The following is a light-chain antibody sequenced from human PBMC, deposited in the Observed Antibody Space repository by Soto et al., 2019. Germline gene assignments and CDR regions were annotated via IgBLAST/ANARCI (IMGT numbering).Light chain of an antibody. CDR1: SSNIGSNY. J-gene: IGLJ2*01. CDR2: RNN. CDR3: AAWDDSLHVV. Sequence: QSVLTQPPSASGTPGQRVTISCSGSSSNIGSNYVYWYQQLPGTAPKLPIYRNNQRPSGVPDRFSGSKSGTSASLAISGLRSEDEADYYCAAWDDSLHVVFGGGTKVTVL. V-gene: IGLV1-47*01.